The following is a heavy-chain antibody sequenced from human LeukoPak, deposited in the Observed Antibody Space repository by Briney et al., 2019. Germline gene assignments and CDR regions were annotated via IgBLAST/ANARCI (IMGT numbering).Heavy chain of an antibody. D-gene: IGHD5-18*01. CDR2: VYPGSDSDT. V-gene: IGHV5-51*01. J-gene: IGHJ4*02. CDR3: ARTLVGAGYSYGPPYYFDY. Sequence: GESLKISCKGSGYTFSNYWIAWVRQMPGKGLEWVAFVYPGSDSDTRYSPSFQGQVTISADKSISTAYLQWSSLKASDTAMYYCARTLVGAGYSYGPPYYFDYWGQGTLVTVSS. CDR1: GYTFSNYW.